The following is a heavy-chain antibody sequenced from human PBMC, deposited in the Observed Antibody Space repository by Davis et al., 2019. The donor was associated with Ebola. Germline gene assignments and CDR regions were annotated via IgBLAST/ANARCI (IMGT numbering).Heavy chain of an antibody. J-gene: IGHJ6*01. CDR2: IVPRDSDA. CDR3: ARGSGGLYHYHYNGLDV. CDR1: GYIYINYW. V-gene: IGHV5-51*01. D-gene: IGHD2-15*01. Sequence: GESLKISCHSSGYIYINYWIAWVRQMPGKGLEWMGIIVPRDSDARYSPSFQGQVTVSADTSNTTAYLEWSSLKASDSAIYYCARGSGGLYHYHYNGLDVWGQGTTVTVSS.